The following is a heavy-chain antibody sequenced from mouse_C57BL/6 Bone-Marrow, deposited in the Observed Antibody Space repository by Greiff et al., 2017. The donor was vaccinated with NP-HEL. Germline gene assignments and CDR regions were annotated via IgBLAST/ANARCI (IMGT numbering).Heavy chain of an antibody. J-gene: IGHJ2*01. CDR1: GYSITSGYY. CDR3: ARNYDYDPYYFDY. CDR2: ISYDGSN. V-gene: IGHV3-6*01. D-gene: IGHD2-4*01. Sequence: EVKLEESGPGLVKPSQSLSLTCSVTGYSITSGYYWNWIRQFPGNKLEWMGYISYDGSNNYNPSLKNRISITRDTSKNQFFLKLNSVTTEDTATYYCARNYDYDPYYFDYWGQGTTLTVSS.